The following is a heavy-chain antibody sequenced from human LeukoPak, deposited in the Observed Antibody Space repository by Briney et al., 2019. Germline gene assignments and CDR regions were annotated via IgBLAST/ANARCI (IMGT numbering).Heavy chain of an antibody. CDR3: AKGDYGDYRKNAFDI. CDR1: GFTFDDYA. Sequence: PGGSLRLSCAASGFTFDDYAMHWVRQAPGKGLEWVSLISWGGGSTYYADSVKGRFTISRDKSKNSLYLQMNSLRAEDTALYYCAKGDYGDYRKNAFDIWGQGTMVTVSS. CDR2: ISWGGGST. D-gene: IGHD4-17*01. V-gene: IGHV3-43D*03. J-gene: IGHJ3*02.